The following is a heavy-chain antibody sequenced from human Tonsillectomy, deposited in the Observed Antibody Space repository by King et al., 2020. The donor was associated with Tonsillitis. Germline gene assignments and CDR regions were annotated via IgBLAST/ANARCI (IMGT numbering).Heavy chain of an antibody. CDR2: ISYDGSNK. V-gene: IGHV3-30-3*01. CDR3: ARDLALGSDSDPPTALHY. D-gene: IGHD2-21*01. CDR1: GFTFSSYA. Sequence: VQLVESGGGVVQPGRSLRLSCAASGFTFSSYAMHWVRQAPGKGLEWVALISYDGSNKYYADSLKGRFTISRDNSKNMLFLQMSSLRPEDTAVYYCARDLALGSDSDPPTALHYWGQGTLVTVAS. J-gene: IGHJ4*02.